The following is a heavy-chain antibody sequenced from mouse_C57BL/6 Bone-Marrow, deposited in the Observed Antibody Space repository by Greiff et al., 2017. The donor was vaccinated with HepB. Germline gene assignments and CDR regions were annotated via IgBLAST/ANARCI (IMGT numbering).Heavy chain of an antibody. CDR3: TREHYGSPFAY. J-gene: IGHJ3*01. Sequence: EVQGVESGEGLVKPGGSLKLSCAASGFTFSSYAMSWVRQTPEKRLEWVAYISSGGDYIYYADTVKGRFTISRDNARNTLYLQMSSLKSEDTAMYYCTREHYGSPFAYWGQGTLVTVSA. D-gene: IGHD1-1*01. V-gene: IGHV5-9-1*02. CDR2: ISSGGDYI. CDR1: GFTFSSYA.